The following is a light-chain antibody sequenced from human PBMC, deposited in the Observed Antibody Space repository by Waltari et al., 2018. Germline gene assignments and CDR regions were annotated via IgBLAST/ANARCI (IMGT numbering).Light chain of an antibody. CDR2: GAS. Sequence: EIVLTQSPGTLSLSPGERATLSCRASLTVSNNYIAWYQQKFGLDPRLLIYGASTRAPGIRDRFRGSGSGTDFTLTITGLEPEDFAVYYCQQYGSSPITFGQGTRLEIK. CDR3: QQYGSSPIT. V-gene: IGKV3-20*01. J-gene: IGKJ5*01. CDR1: LTVSNNY.